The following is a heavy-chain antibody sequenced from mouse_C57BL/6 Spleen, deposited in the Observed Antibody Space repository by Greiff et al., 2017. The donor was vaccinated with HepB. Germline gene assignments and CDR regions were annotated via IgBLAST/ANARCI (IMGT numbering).Heavy chain of an antibody. CDR2: ISDGGSYT. J-gene: IGHJ2*01. CDR1: GFTFSSYA. V-gene: IGHV5-4*03. D-gene: IGHD2-3*01. Sequence: DVMLVESGGGLVKPGGSLKLSCAASGFTFSSYAMSWVRQTPEKRLEWVATISDGGSYTYYPDNVKGRFTISRDNAKNNLYLQMSHLKSEDTAMYYCAAGDGYFDYWGQGTTLTVSS. CDR3: AAGDGYFDY.